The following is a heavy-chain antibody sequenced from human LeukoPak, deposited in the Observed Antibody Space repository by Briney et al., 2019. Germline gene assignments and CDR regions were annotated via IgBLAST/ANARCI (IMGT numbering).Heavy chain of an antibody. CDR3: AKDASITIFGVASPGYFDY. D-gene: IGHD3-3*01. CDR1: GFTVSSNY. V-gene: IGHV3-53*05. J-gene: IGHJ4*02. CDR2: IYSGGST. Sequence: GGSLRLSCAASGFTVSSNYMSWVRQAPGKGLEWVSGIYSGGSTYYADSVKGRFTISRDNSKNTLYLQMNSLRAEDTAVYYCAKDASITIFGVASPGYFDYWGQGTLVTVSS.